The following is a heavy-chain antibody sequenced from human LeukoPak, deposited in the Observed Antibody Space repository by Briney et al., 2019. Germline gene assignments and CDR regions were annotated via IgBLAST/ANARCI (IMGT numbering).Heavy chain of an antibody. CDR2: IASKTDGGAT. V-gene: IGHV3-15*04. Sequence: GGSLRLSCAASGFTFSNHWMHWVRQAPGEGLDWVGRIASKTDGGATDYAAPVKGRFTISRDDSKNTLNLQMNSLKTEDTAVYYCTTGIRGDWGQGTLVTVSS. J-gene: IGHJ4*02. CDR1: GFTFSNHW. D-gene: IGHD3-10*01. CDR3: TTGIRGD.